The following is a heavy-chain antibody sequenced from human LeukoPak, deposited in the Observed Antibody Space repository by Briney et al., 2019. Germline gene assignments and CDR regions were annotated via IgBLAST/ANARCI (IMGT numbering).Heavy chain of an antibody. V-gene: IGHV3-48*03. CDR3: ARAMVRGARGAFDI. J-gene: IGHJ3*02. D-gene: IGHD3-10*01. CDR2: ISSSGSTI. Sequence: GGSLRLSCAASGFTFSSYEMNWVRQAPGKGLEWVSYISSSGSTIYYADSVKGRFTISRDNAKNSLYPQMNSLRAEDTAVYYCARAMVRGARGAFDIWGQGTMVTVSS. CDR1: GFTFSSYE.